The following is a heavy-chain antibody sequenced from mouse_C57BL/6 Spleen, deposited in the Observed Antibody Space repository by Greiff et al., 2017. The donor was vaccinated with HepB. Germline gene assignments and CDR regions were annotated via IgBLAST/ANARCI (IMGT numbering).Heavy chain of an antibody. J-gene: IGHJ3*01. V-gene: IGHV1-82*01. Sequence: VQLQQSGPELVKPGASVKISCKASGYAFSSSWMNWVKQRPGKGLEWIGRIYPGDGDTNYNGKFKGKATLTADKSSSTAYMQLSSLTSEDSAVYFCARERVDSSGSFAYWGQGTLVTVSA. CDR1: GYAFSSSW. D-gene: IGHD3-2*02. CDR2: IYPGDGDT. CDR3: ARERVDSSGSFAY.